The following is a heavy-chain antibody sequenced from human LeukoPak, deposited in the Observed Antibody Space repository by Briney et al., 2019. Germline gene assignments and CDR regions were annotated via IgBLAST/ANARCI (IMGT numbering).Heavy chain of an antibody. CDR1: GYTFTSYA. V-gene: IGHV1-3*01. D-gene: IGHD6-19*01. CDR3: ARDRRASVARTGDWFDP. J-gene: IGHJ5*02. Sequence: ASVKVSCKASGYTFTSYAMHWVRQAPGQRLEWMGWINAGNGNTKYSQKFQGRVTITRDTSASTAYMELSNLRSEDTAVYYCARDRRASVARTGDWFDPWGQGTLVTVSS. CDR2: INAGNGNT.